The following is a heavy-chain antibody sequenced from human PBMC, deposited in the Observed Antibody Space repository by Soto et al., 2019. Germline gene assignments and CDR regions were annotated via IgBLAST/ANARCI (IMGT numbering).Heavy chain of an antibody. CDR1: GFTFSSYA. CDR2: ISWHGGSI. D-gene: IGHD6-19*01. Sequence: GGSLRLSCAASGFTFSSYAMSWVRQAPGKGLEWVSGISWHGGSIGYADSVKGRFIISRDNAKGFVHLQMNSLRPEDTALYYCAKDIDPAVAGGGFDFWRQGALVTFSS. V-gene: IGHV3-9*01. CDR3: AKDIDPAVAGGGFDF. J-gene: IGHJ4*02.